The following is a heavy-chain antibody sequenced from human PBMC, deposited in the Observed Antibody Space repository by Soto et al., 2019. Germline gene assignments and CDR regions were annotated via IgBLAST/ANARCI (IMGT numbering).Heavy chain of an antibody. V-gene: IGHV3-48*02. CDR2: ISTSSVSI. CDR3: ARAVPAAFKRELDY. D-gene: IGHD1-1*01. J-gene: IGHJ4*01. CDR1: GFTFSSYS. Sequence: GGSLRLSCAVSGFTFSSYSMNWVRQAPGKGLEWVSFISTSSVSIYYADSVKGRFTVSRDNAKNSLYLQMNSLTDEDTAVYYRARAVPAAFKRELDYWDQGTLVTVSS.